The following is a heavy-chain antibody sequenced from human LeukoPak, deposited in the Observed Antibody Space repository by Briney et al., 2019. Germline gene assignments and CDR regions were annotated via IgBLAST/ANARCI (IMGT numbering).Heavy chain of an antibody. D-gene: IGHD3-10*01. Sequence: KFQGRVTITRDTSASTAYMELSSLRSEDTAVYYCARCRITMVRGVIIPFDYWGQRTLVTVSS. V-gene: IGHV1-3*01. CDR3: ARCRITMVRGVIIPFDY. J-gene: IGHJ4*02.